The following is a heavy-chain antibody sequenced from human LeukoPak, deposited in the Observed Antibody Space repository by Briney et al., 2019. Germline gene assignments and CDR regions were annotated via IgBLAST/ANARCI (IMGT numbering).Heavy chain of an antibody. D-gene: IGHD3-22*01. CDR3: ARWRRITMTLDY. J-gene: IGHJ4*02. CDR2: ISSNGGST. V-gene: IGHV3-64*01. Sequence: PGGSLRLSCAASGFTFSGYAMHWVRQAPGKGLEYVSAISSNGGSTYYANSVKGRFTISRDNSKNTLYLQMGSLRAEDMAVYYCARWRRITMTLDYWGQGALVTVSS. CDR1: GFTFSGYA.